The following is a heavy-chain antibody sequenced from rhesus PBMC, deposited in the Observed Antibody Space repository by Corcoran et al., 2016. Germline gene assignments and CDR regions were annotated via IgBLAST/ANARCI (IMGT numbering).Heavy chain of an antibody. D-gene: IGHD6-25*01. CDR2: IYGSSGST. Sequence: QVQLQESGPGVVKPSETLSLTCAVSGGSISSGYDWSWIRQPPGKGLEWIGYIYGSSGSTNYNPSLKNRVTISKDASKNQFSLKLSSVTAADTAVYYCARDRIAAAGGFDDWGQGVLVTVSS. J-gene: IGHJ4*01. CDR1: GGSISSGYD. CDR3: ARDRIAAAGGFDD. V-gene: IGHV4-76*01.